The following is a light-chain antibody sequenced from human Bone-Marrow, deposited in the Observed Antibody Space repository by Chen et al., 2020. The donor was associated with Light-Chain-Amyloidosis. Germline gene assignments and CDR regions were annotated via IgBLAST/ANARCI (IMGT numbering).Light chain of an antibody. Sequence: QSALTQPASVSGSPGQSITISCTGTSSDVGGDNHVSWYQQHPDKAPKLIIYEVTKRPSWVPDRFSGSKSANTASLTISGLQTEDEADYFCSSYTITNTLVFGSGTRVTVL. CDR1: SSDVGGDNH. CDR2: EVT. V-gene: IGLV2-14*01. J-gene: IGLJ1*01. CDR3: SSYTITNTLV.